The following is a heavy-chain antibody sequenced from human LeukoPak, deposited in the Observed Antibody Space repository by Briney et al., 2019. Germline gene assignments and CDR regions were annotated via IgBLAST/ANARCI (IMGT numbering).Heavy chain of an antibody. D-gene: IGHD3-3*01. Sequence: GASVKVSCKASGYTFTGYYMHWVRQAPGQGLEWMGWINPNSGGTNYAQKFQGRVTMTRDTSISTAYMELSRLRSDDTAVYYCARAGLVSLYYDFWSGYYTGFRSSLDYWGKGTLVTVSS. J-gene: IGHJ4*02. CDR2: INPNSGGT. CDR1: GYTFTGYY. V-gene: IGHV1-2*02. CDR3: ARAGLVSLYYDFWSGYYTGFRSSLDY.